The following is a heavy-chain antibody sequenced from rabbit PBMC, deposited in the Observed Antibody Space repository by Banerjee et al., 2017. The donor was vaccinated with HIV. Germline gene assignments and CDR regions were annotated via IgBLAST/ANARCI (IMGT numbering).Heavy chain of an antibody. J-gene: IGHJ3*01. D-gene: IGHD8-1*01. V-gene: IGHV1S40*01. CDR3: ARDAGTSFSTYGMDL. CDR2: AYGGSSGNT. Sequence: QSLEESGGGLVKPGASLTLTCIASGFSFNSGSGFSFNGGYDMCWVRQAPGKGLEWVACAYGGSSGNTYSATWAKGRFTVSKTASTTVTLHMTSLTAADTATYFCARDAGTSFSTYGMDLWGQGTLVTVS. CDR1: GFSFNSGSGFSFNGGYD.